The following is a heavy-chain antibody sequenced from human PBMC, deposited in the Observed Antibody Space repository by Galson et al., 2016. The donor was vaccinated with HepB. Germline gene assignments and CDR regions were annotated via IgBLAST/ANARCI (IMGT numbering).Heavy chain of an antibody. Sequence: SVKVSCKASGGTFNIYTVSWVRRAPGQGLEWMGGLIPIFETSTYAQKFQGRVTISADKSTSTAYMELSSLRYDDTAVYYCARPRGPTAYGDHAYFDYWGQGTLVTVSS. CDR3: ARPRGPTAYGDHAYFDY. CDR1: GGTFNIYT. CDR2: LIPIFETS. V-gene: IGHV1-69*06. D-gene: IGHD4-17*01. J-gene: IGHJ4*02.